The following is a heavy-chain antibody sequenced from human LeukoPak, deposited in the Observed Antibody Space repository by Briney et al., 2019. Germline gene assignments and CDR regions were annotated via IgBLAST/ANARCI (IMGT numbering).Heavy chain of an antibody. V-gene: IGHV1-46*01. J-gene: IGHJ6*02. Sequence: SVKVSCKASGYTFTSYYMHWVRQAPGQGLEWMGIINPSGGSTSYAQKFQGRVTMTRDTSTSTVYMELSSLRSEDTAVYYCARAASCYYCGMDVWGQGTTVTVSS. D-gene: IGHD2-2*01. CDR1: GYTFTSYY. CDR2: INPSGGST. CDR3: ARAASCYYCGMDV.